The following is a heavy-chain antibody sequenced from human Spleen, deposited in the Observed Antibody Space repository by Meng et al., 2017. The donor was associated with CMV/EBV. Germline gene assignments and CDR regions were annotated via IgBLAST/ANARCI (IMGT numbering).Heavy chain of an antibody. CDR1: GFTFSSYA. CDR2: ISYDGSNK. D-gene: IGHD2-15*01. CDR3: ARDKDSLVDY. V-gene: IGHV3-30-3*01. J-gene: IGHJ4*02. Sequence: QVQLVESGGGVVQPGRSLRLSCAASGFTFSSYAMHWVRQAPGKGLEWVAVISYDGSNKYYADSVKGRFTISRDNSKNTLYLQMNSLRAEDTAVYYCARDKDSLVDYWGQGTLVTVSS.